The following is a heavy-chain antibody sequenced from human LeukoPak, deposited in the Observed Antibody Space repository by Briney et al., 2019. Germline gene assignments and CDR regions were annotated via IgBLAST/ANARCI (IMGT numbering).Heavy chain of an antibody. CDR1: GGSISSYY. CDR2: IYYSGST. D-gene: IGHD5-18*01. Sequence: SETLSLTCTVSGGSISSYYWSRIRQPPGKGLEWIGYIYYSGSTNYNPSLKSRVTISVDTSKNQFSLKLSSVTAADTAVYYCARAGSGYSYGHRNWFDPWGQGTLVTVSS. J-gene: IGHJ5*02. CDR3: ARAGSGYSYGHRNWFDP. V-gene: IGHV4-59*01.